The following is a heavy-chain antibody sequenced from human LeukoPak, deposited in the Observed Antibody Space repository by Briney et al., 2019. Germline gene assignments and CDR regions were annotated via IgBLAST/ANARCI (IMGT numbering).Heavy chain of an antibody. CDR3: AKDMRDRHRVPAAMGEHGMDV. J-gene: IGHJ6*02. D-gene: IGHD2-2*01. CDR2: ISWNSGSI. V-gene: IGHV3-9*01. Sequence: GGSLRLTCAASGFTFDDYAMHWVRQAPGKGLEWVSGISWNSGSIGYADSVKGRFTISRDNAKNSLYLQMNSLRAEDTALYYCAKDMRDRHRVPAAMGEHGMDVWGQGTTVTVSS. CDR1: GFTFDDYA.